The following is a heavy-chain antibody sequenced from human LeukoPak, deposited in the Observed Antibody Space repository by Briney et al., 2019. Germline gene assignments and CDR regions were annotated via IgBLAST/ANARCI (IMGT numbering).Heavy chain of an antibody. CDR3: ARRMGKYSSSPGRGYFDY. V-gene: IGHV1-69*13. Sequence: GASVKVSCKASGGTFSSYAISWVRQAPGQGLEWMGGIIPIFGTANYAQKFQGRVTITADESTSTAYMELSSLRSEDTAVYYCARRMGKYSSSPGRGYFDYWGQGTLVTVSS. CDR1: GGTFSSYA. D-gene: IGHD6-6*01. J-gene: IGHJ4*02. CDR2: IIPIFGTA.